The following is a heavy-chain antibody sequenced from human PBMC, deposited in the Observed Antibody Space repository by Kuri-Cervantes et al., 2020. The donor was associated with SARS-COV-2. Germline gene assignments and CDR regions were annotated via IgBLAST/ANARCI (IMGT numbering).Heavy chain of an antibody. J-gene: IGHJ4*02. D-gene: IGHD3-10*01. CDR2: TSADNGNT. CDR1: GYTFTSYG. Sequence: ASVKDTCKASGYTFTSYGISWVPQAPGQGLEWMGWTSADNGNTNYAQKLQGRVTMTTDTSTSKTYMELRSVRSDDTAVYYCAREGVVWFGGYFDYWGQGTLVTVSS. CDR3: AREGVVWFGGYFDY. V-gene: IGHV1-18*01.